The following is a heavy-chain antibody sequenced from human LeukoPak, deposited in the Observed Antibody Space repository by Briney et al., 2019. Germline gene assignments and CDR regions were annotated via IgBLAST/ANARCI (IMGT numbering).Heavy chain of an antibody. J-gene: IGHJ5*02. CDR1: GGSISSYY. D-gene: IGHD1-26*01. V-gene: IGHV4-59*08. CDR2: IYYSGST. Sequence: SETLSLTCTVSGGSISSYYWSWIRQPPGKGLEWIGYIYYSGSTNYNPSLNSRVTISVDTSKNQFSLKLSSVTAADTAVYYCARQEVGATRANWFDPWDQGTLVTVSS. CDR3: ARQEVGATRANWFDP.